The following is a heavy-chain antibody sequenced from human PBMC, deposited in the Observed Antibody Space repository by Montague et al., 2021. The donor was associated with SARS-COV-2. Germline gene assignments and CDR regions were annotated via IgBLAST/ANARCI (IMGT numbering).Heavy chain of an antibody. V-gene: IGHV4-39*07. Sequence: SETLSLTCTVSGGAISSSSYYWCWIRQPPGKGLELIGSIYYSGSTYYNPSLKSRVTISVATSKNQFSLKLSSVTAADTAVYYCAGDTRITMLVVVNRYGIDDWGQGTTVTASS. J-gene: IGHJ6*02. CDR2: IYYSGST. D-gene: IGHD3-22*01. CDR1: GGAISSSSYY. CDR3: AGDTRITMLVVVNRYGIDD.